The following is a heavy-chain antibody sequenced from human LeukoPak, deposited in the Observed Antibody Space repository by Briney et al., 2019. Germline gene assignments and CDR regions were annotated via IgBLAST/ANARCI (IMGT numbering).Heavy chain of an antibody. CDR1: GYTFINYG. D-gene: IGHD6-19*01. Sequence: ASVKVSCKASGYTFINYGIRWMRQAPGQGLEWLGWISAYNGNTDYAQNFQGTITMTTDTSTSTAYMELRSLRSDDTAVYYGARCEYSAGWLLPHFHYWGQGTLVTVSS. V-gene: IGHV1-18*01. J-gene: IGHJ4*02. CDR2: ISAYNGNT. CDR3: ARCEYSAGWLLPHFHY.